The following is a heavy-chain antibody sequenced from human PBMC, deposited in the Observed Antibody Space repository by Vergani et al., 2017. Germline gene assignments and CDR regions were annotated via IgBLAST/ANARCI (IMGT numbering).Heavy chain of an antibody. Sequence: QVQLVQSGSELKKPGASVKVSCKASGYTFTSYAMNWVRQAPGQGLEWMGWISAYNGNTNYAPKLQGRVTMTTDTSTSTAYMELRSLRSDDTAVYYCARGSYYYDSSGYSPIDYWGQGTLVTVSS. CDR1: GYTFTSYA. J-gene: IGHJ4*02. V-gene: IGHV1-18*01. CDR3: ARGSYYYDSSGYSPIDY. D-gene: IGHD3-22*01. CDR2: ISAYNGNT.